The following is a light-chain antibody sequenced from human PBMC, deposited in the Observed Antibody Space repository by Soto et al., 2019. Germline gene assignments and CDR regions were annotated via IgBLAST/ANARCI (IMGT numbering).Light chain of an antibody. Sequence: QSALTQPASVFGSPGQSITISCTGTSSDVGGYNFVSWYQQHPGKAPKLMIYEVSNRPSGVSNRFSGSKSGNTASLTISGLQAEDEADYYCSSYTSSNTLVFGTGTKLTVL. V-gene: IGLV2-14*03. CDR2: EVS. CDR3: SSYTSSNTLV. CDR1: SSDVGGYNF. J-gene: IGLJ1*01.